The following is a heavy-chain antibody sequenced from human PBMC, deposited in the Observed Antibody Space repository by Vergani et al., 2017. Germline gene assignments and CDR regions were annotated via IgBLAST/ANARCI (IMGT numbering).Heavy chain of an antibody. CDR1: GGSISSSRYY. V-gene: IGHV4-39*01. CDR3: ARQLSSSKLGNYYMDV. D-gene: IGHD7-27*01. CDR2: IYYSGST. J-gene: IGHJ6*03. Sequence: QLQLQESGPGLVKPSETLSLTCTVSGGSISSSRYYWGWIRQPPVKGLEWIGSIYYSGSTYYNPSLKSRVTISGDTSKNQFSLKLSSVTAADTAVYYCARQLSSSKLGNYYMDVWGKGTTVTVSS.